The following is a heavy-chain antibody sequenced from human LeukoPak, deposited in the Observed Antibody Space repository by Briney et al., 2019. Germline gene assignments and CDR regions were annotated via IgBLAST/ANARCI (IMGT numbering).Heavy chain of an antibody. D-gene: IGHD5-18*01. CDR3: ARHRGYNYGYSDY. V-gene: IGHV5-51*01. CDR1: GYSFTSYW. CDR2: IYPGESDT. J-gene: IGHJ4*02. Sequence: GESLKISCKGSGYSFTSYWIGWVRQMPGKGLEWMGIIYPGESDTRYSPSFQGQVTISADKSISTAYLQWSSLEASDTAMYYCARHRGYNYGYSDYWGQGTLVTVSS.